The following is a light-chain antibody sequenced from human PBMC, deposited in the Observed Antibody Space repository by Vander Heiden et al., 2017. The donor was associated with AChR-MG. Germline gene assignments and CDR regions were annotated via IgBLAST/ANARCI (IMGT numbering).Light chain of an antibody. V-gene: IGKV3-20*01. Sequence: DIVLTQSPGTLSLSPGESAPLSCRASQSVSSNYLGWFQQKPGQTPRLLIYAASSRATGIPDRFSGSGSGTDFTLTISRLEPEDFAVYYCQQYGSSPCTFGQGTKLEIK. J-gene: IGKJ2*02. CDR3: QQYGSSPCT. CDR2: AAS. CDR1: QSVSSNY.